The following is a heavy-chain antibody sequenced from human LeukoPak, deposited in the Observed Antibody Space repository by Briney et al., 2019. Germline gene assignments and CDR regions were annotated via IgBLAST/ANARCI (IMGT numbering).Heavy chain of an antibody. D-gene: IGHD3-10*01. Sequence: SETLSLTCAVYGGSFSGYYWSWIRQPPGKGLEWIGEINHSGSTNYNPSLKSRVTISVDTSKNQFSLKLSSVTAADTAVYYCARSFVIPMVRGASGWFDPWGQRTLVTVSS. CDR2: INHSGST. J-gene: IGHJ5*01. CDR1: GGSFSGYY. CDR3: ARSFVIPMVRGASGWFDP. V-gene: IGHV4-34*01.